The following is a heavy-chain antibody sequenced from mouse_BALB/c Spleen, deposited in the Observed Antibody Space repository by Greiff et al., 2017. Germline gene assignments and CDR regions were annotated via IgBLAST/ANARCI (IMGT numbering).Heavy chain of an antibody. CDR3: ARGDGNYRFAY. Sequence: VQLKESGPELVKPGASVKISCKASGYTFTDYNMHWVKQSHGKSLEWIGYIYPYNGGTGYNQKFKSKATLTVDNSSSTAYMELRSLTSEDSAVYYCARGDGNYRFAYWGQGTLVTVSA. CDR2: IYPYNGGT. V-gene: IGHV1S29*02. CDR1: GYTFTDYN. D-gene: IGHD2-1*01. J-gene: IGHJ3*01.